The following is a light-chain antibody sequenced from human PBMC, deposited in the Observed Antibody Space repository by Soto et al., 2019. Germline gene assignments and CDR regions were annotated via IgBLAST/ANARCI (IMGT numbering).Light chain of an antibody. CDR1: QGISNY. CDR2: AAS. V-gene: IGKV1-27*01. CDR3: HKYNSAPWT. Sequence: DIQMTQSPSSLSASVGDRVTITCRATQGISNYLAWYQQKPGKVPKLLIYAASTLQSGVPSRFSGSGSGTDFTLTISSLQPEDVATYYCHKYNSAPWTCGQGTKVEIK. J-gene: IGKJ1*01.